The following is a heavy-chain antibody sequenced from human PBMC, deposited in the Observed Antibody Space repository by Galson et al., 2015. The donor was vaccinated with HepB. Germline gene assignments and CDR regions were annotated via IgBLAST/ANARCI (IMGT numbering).Heavy chain of an antibody. Sequence: SLRLSCAASGLTLSSYTMSWVRQSPGRGLQLVSYISTNGATTYYTDSVKGRFTVARDNARNTVSLQMSGLTADDSAVYFCATTRFGNVAYWTFEIWGQGTLVTVAS. CDR2: ISTNGATT. CDR1: GLTLSSYT. V-gene: IGHV3-11*01. J-gene: IGHJ3*02. CDR3: ATTRFGNVAYWTFEI. D-gene: IGHD4-23*01.